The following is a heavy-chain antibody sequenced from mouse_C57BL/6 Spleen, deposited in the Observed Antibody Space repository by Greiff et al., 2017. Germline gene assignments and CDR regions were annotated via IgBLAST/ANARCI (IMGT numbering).Heavy chain of an antibody. CDR3: ASGTGTGWFAY. V-gene: IGHV1-69*01. CDR2: IDPSDSYT. Sequence: QVQLQQPGAELVMPGASVKLSCKASGYTFTSYWMHWVKQRPGQGLEWIGEIDPSDSYTNYNQKFKGKSTLTVDKSSSTAYMQLSSLTSEDSAVYYCASGTGTGWFAYWGQGTLVTVSA. D-gene: IGHD4-1*01. J-gene: IGHJ3*01. CDR1: GYTFTSYW.